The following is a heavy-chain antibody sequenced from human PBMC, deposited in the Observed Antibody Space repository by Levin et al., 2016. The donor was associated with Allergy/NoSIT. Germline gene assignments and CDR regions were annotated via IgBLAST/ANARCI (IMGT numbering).Heavy chain of an antibody. CDR3: ARPPYYYDKGAFDI. V-gene: IGHV1-69*10. J-gene: IGHJ3*02. Sequence: WVRQAPGQGLEWMGGIIPILGIANYAQKFQGRVTITADESTSTAYMELSSLRSEDTAVYYCARPPYYYDKGAFDIWGQGTMVTVSS. CDR2: IIPILGIA. D-gene: IGHD3-22*01.